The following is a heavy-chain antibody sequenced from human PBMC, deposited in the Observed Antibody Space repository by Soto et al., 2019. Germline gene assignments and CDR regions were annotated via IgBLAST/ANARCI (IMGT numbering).Heavy chain of an antibody. CDR1: GFTFSSFA. Sequence: EVQLLESGGGLVQPGGSLRLSCAASGFTFSSFAMSWVRQAPGKGLEWLAGITFRGDYTYYADSVKGRFTLSRDHSRNRLDLETNSLQVEDTALYYCAKLGTRGVFDSWGQGTLLTVSS. J-gene: IGHJ4*02. D-gene: IGHD3-10*01. V-gene: IGHV3-23*01. CDR2: ITFRGDYT. CDR3: AKLGTRGVFDS.